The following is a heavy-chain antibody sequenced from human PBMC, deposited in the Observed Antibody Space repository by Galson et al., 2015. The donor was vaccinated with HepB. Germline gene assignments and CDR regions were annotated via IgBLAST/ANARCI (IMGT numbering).Heavy chain of an antibody. V-gene: IGHV3-23*01. J-gene: IGHJ4*02. Sequence: LRLSCAASGFTFSSYAMSWVRQAPGKGLEWVSAISGSGGSTYYADSVKGRFTISRDNSKNTLYLQMNSLRAEDTAVYYCAKNYDILTGYYPDWGQGTLVTVSS. CDR3: AKNYDILTGYYPD. CDR2: ISGSGGST. CDR1: GFTFSSYA. D-gene: IGHD3-9*01.